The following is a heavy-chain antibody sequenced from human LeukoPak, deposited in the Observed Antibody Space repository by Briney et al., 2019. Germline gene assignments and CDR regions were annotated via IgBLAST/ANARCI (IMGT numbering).Heavy chain of an antibody. CDR1: GYTFTSYD. J-gene: IGHJ3*02. CDR3: ARVGDYGDYYDAFDI. V-gene: IGHV1-18*01. D-gene: IGHD4-17*01. CDR2: ISAYNGNT. Sequence: ASVKVSCKASGYTFTSYDITWVRQAPGQGLEWMGWISAYNGNTNYAQKLQGRVTMTTDTSTSTAYMELRSLRSDDTAVYYCARVGDYGDYYDAFDIWGQGTMVTVSS.